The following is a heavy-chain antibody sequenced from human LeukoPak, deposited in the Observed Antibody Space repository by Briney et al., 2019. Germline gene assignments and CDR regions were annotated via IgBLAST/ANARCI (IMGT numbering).Heavy chain of an antibody. V-gene: IGHV5-51*01. CDR3: ARQTSQGWLLDAFDI. Sequence: GESLKISCKGSGYSFTSYWIGWVRQMPGKGLEWMGIIYPGDSDTRYSPSFQGQVTISADKSISTAYLQWSSLKASDTAMYYCARQTSQGWLLDAFDIWGQGTMVTVSS. D-gene: IGHD3-22*01. CDR1: GYSFTSYW. CDR2: IYPGDSDT. J-gene: IGHJ3*02.